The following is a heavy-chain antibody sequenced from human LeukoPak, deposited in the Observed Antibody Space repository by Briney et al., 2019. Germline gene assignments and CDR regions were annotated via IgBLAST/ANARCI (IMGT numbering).Heavy chain of an antibody. J-gene: IGHJ6*03. V-gene: IGHV1-2*02. D-gene: IGHD3-10*01. Sequence: ASVKVSCKASGYTFNDYYIHWVRQAPGQRREWMGWVNPNSGTNYAQKFQGRVTMTRDTSISTAYMELSRLKSDDTAVYYCARDLAGTMVRGVIIERIYYMDVWGKGTTVTISS. CDR3: ARDLAGTMVRGVIIERIYYMDV. CDR1: GYTFNDYY. CDR2: VNPNSGT.